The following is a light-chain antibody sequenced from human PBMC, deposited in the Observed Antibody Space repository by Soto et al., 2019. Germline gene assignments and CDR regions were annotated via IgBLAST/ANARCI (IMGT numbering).Light chain of an antibody. CDR2: GAS. Sequence: EIVMTQSPATLSVSLGETATLSCRASQSVGSAVAWYQHKPSQAPRLLIVGASIRAPGVPGRFSGGGSGTAYTFTISSLQSEDFAVYYCQQYRNWLPLTFGGGTSVEIK. J-gene: IGKJ4*01. CDR3: QQYRNWLPLT. V-gene: IGKV3-15*01. CDR1: QSVGSA.